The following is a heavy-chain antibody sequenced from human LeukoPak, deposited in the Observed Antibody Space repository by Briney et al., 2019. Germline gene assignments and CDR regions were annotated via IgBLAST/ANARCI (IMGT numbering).Heavy chain of an antibody. V-gene: IGHV4-61*02. CDR3: ARGPYIVVVPAANSWFDP. J-gene: IGHJ5*02. CDR1: GGSISSGSYY. CDR2: IYTSGST. D-gene: IGHD2-2*01. Sequence: SETLSLTRTVSGGSISSGSYYWRWIRQPAGKGLEWIGRIYTSGSTNYNPSLKSRVTISVDTSKNQFSLKLSSVTAADTAVYYCARGPYIVVVPAANSWFDPWGQGTLVTVSS.